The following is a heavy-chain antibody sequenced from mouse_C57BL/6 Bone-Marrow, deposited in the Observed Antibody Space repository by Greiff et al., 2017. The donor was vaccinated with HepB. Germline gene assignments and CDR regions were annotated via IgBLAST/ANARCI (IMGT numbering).Heavy chain of an antibody. CDR1: GYTFTSYW. CDR3: ARSGTVVGYYAMDY. D-gene: IGHD1-1*01. Sequence: QVQLQQPGAELVRPGSSVKLSCKASGYTFTSYWMDWVKQRPGQGLEWIGNIYPSDSETHYNQKFKDKATLTVDKSSSTAYMQLSSLTSEDSAVYYGARSGTVVGYYAMDYWGQGTSVTVSS. CDR2: IYPSDSET. V-gene: IGHV1-61*01. J-gene: IGHJ4*01.